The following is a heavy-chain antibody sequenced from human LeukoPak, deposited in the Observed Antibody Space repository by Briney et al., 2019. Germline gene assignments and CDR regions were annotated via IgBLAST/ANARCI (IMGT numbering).Heavy chain of an antibody. Sequence: PGGSLRLSCAASGFIISSNYWMSWVRQAPGKGLEWVASINPEGSEKYSADSVKGRFTISRDNAKNSLYLQMDSLRVEDTAFYYCARDLAYSRLDYWGQGMLVTVSS. D-gene: IGHD5-18*01. CDR2: INPEGSEK. V-gene: IGHV3-7*01. CDR1: GFIISSNYW. CDR3: ARDLAYSRLDY. J-gene: IGHJ4*02.